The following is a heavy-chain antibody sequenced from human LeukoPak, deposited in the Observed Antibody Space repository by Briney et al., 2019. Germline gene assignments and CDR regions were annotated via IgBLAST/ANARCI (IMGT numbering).Heavy chain of an antibody. CDR1: GFTFSTFW. J-gene: IGHJ4*02. CDR2: INQDGSEK. D-gene: IGHD6-13*01. V-gene: IGHV3-7*01. CDR3: ARGRGYSSSMGDY. Sequence: GGSLRLSCATSGFTFSTFWMHWVRQAPGKGLVWVANINQDGSEKYYVDSVKGRFTISRDNAKNSLYLQMSSLRAEDTAVYYCARGRGYSSSMGDYWGQGTLVTVSS.